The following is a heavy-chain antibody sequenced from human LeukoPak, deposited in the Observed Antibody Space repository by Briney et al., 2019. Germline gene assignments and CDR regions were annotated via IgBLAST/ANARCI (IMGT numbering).Heavy chain of an antibody. CDR2: ISYDGRNK. V-gene: IGHV3-30*01. Sequence: GGSLRLSCAASGFTFSSYAMSWVRQAPGKGPEWVAVISYDGRNKYYGESMKGRFTISRDNSKNTLSLQMDSLRGEDTAVYYCVREGATYFDILTGYYHLDCWGQGTLVTVSS. CDR3: VREGATYFDILTGYYHLDC. CDR1: GFTFSSYA. J-gene: IGHJ4*02. D-gene: IGHD3-9*01.